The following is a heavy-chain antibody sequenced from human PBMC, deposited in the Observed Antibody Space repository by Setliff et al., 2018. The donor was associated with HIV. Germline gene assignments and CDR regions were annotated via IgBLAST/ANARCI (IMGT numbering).Heavy chain of an antibody. CDR3: ARDPHYYDRSGHYSWFYFDY. V-gene: IGHV4-39*07. CDR2: IFHSGTT. D-gene: IGHD3-22*01. J-gene: IGHJ4*02. Sequence: SETLSLTCTVSGDSFSSNTNHWGWIRQPPGEGLEWIGNIFHSGTTYYNPSLKSRVTIAIDTSKNQFSLKLTSLTAADTAVYFCARDPHYYDRSGHYSWFYFDYWGQGTLVT. CDR1: GDSFSSNTNH.